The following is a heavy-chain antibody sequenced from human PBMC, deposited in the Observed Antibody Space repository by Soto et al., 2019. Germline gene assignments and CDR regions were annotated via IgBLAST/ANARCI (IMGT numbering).Heavy chain of an antibody. CDR3: AKDYYYDSSGYYDSNLFDM. V-gene: IGHV3-23*01. CDR2: ISGSGGST. D-gene: IGHD3-22*01. Sequence: PGGSLRLSCAASGFTFSSYAMSWVRQAPGKGLEWVSAISGSGGSTYYADSVKGRFTISRDNSKNTLYLQMNSLRAEDTAVYYSAKDYYYDSSGYYDSNLFDMWGQGTMVTVSS. J-gene: IGHJ3*02. CDR1: GFTFSSYA.